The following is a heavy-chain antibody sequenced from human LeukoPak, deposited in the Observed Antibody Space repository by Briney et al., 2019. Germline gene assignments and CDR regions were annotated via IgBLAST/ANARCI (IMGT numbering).Heavy chain of an antibody. CDR2: ISGSGGST. Sequence: GGPLRLSCAASGFTFSSYAMSWVRQAPGKGLEWVSAISGSGGSTYYADSVKGRFTISRDNSKNTLYLQMNSLGAEDTAVYYCAKASIVGATTEALYFQHWGQGTLVTVSS. CDR1: GFTFSSYA. J-gene: IGHJ1*01. D-gene: IGHD1-26*01. CDR3: AKASIVGATTEALYFQH. V-gene: IGHV3-23*01.